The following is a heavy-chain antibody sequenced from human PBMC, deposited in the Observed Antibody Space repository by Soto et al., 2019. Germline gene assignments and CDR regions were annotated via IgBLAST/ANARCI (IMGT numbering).Heavy chain of an antibody. J-gene: IGHJ4*02. Sequence: GESLKISCKGSGYNFTGYWMAWVRQMPGKGLELMGTINPSSSDINYTHSFKGRVTISTDKSNSSPYLQWNSLRAEDTAVYYCARRALSSRTFDYWGQGTLVTVSS. CDR3: ARRALSSRTFDY. CDR1: GYNFTGYW. V-gene: IGHV5-51*01. D-gene: IGHD3-3*02. CDR2: INPSSSDI.